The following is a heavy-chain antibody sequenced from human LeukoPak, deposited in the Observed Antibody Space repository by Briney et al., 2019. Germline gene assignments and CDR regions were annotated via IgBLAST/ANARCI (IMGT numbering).Heavy chain of an antibody. D-gene: IGHD6-13*01. CDR3: ARDSGAGSSWYRGWFDP. V-gene: IGHV4-59*01. CDR1: GGSISSYY. CDR2: IYYSGST. Sequence: PSETLSLTCTVSGGSISSYYWSWIRQPPGKGLEWIWDIYYSGSTNYNPSLKSRVTISVDTSKNQFSLKLSSVTAADTAVYYCARDSGAGSSWYRGWFDPWGQGTLVTVSS. J-gene: IGHJ5*02.